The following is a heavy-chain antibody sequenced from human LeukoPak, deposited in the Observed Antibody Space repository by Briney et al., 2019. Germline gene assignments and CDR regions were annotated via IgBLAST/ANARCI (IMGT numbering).Heavy chain of an antibody. CDR1: GGSFSGYY. Sequence: SETLSLTCAVYGGSFSGYYWSWIRQPLGKGLEWIGEINHSGSTNYNPSLKSRVTISVDTSKNQFSLKLSSVTAADTAIYYCARHASRIQLWPPSGHGTLV. J-gene: IGHJ5*02. CDR3: ARHASRIQLWPP. V-gene: IGHV4-34*01. CDR2: INHSGST. D-gene: IGHD5-18*01.